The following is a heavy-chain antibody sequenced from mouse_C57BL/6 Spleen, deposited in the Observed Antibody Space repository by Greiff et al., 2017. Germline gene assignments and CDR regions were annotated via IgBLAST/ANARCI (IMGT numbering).Heavy chain of an antibody. CDR3: TYYGSSYEFAY. J-gene: IGHJ3*01. CDR2: IRLKSDNYAT. V-gene: IGHV6-3*01. CDR1: GFTFSNYW. Sequence: EVKVVESGGGLVQPGGSMKLSCVASGFTFSNYWMNWVRQSPEKGLEWVAQIRLKSDNYATHYAESVKGRFTISRDDSKSSVYLQMNNLRAEDTGIYYCTYYGSSYEFAYWGQGTLVTVSA. D-gene: IGHD1-1*01.